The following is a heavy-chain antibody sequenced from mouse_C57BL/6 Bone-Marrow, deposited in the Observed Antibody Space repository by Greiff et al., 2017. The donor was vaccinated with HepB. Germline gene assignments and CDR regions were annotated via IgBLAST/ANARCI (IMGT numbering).Heavy chain of an antibody. Sequence: QVQLQQPGAELVKPGASVKMSCKASGYTFTSYWITWVKQRPGQGLEWIGDIYPGSGRTNYNEKFKSKATLTVDTSSSTAYMQLSSLTSEDSAVYYCARCITTVVEVGPHFDYWGQGTTLTVSS. J-gene: IGHJ2*01. CDR2: IYPGSGRT. V-gene: IGHV1-55*01. CDR3: ARCITTVVEVGPHFDY. CDR1: GYTFTSYW. D-gene: IGHD1-1*01.